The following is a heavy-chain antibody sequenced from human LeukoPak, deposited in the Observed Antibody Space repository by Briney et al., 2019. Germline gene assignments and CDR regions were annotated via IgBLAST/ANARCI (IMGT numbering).Heavy chain of an antibody. CDR3: ATPQGY. V-gene: IGHV3-30*04. J-gene: IGHJ4*02. CDR2: ISYDGSNK. Sequence: GRSLRLSCAASGFTFSSYAMHWVRQAPGKGLEWVAVISYDGSNKYYADSVKGRFTISRDNSKNTLYLQMNSLRAEDTAVYYCATPQGYWGQGTLVTVSS. CDR1: GFTFSSYA.